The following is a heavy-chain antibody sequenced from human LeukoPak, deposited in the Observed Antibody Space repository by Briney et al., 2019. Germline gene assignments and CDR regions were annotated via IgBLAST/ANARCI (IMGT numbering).Heavy chain of an antibody. D-gene: IGHD4-17*01. Sequence: PGRSLRLSCAASGFTFSSYGMHWVRQAPGKGLEWVAVIWYDGSNKYYADSVKGRFTISRDNSKNTLYLQMNSLRAEDTAVYYCASDHDYGDSVPSSFDYWGQGTLVTVSS. J-gene: IGHJ4*02. CDR2: IWYDGSNK. CDR3: ASDHDYGDSVPSSFDY. CDR1: GFTFSSYG. V-gene: IGHV3-33*01.